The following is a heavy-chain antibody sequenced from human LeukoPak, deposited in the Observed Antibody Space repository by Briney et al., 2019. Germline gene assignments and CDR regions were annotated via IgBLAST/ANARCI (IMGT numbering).Heavy chain of an antibody. CDR2: ILLDGSNQ. CDR1: GLTFRRWG. CDR3: ATEGPNYYMDV. J-gene: IGHJ6*03. Sequence: GGSLRLSCAASGLTFRRWGMHWVRQPPGKGLEWVAVILLDGSNQYYAGSVKGRFTISRDNSKNMLYLQMDSLRAEDTAVCYCATEGPNYYMDVWGRGTTVTVS. V-gene: IGHV3-33*01.